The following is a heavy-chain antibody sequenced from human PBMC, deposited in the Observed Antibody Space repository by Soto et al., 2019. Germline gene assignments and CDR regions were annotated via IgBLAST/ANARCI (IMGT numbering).Heavy chain of an antibody. CDR1: GYTFINYY. CDR2: INPNGGST. CDR3: AREKWLVRRNDPFDI. V-gene: IGHV1-46*01. D-gene: IGHD6-19*01. J-gene: IGHJ3*02. Sequence: QVQLVQSGAEVKKPGASVKVSCKASGYTFINYYMHWVRQAPGQGLEWMGIINPNGGSTTYAQKFQGRVTLTRDTSTNTVNMELSSLRSEDTAVYYCAREKWLVRRNDPFDIGGQGTMVTVSS.